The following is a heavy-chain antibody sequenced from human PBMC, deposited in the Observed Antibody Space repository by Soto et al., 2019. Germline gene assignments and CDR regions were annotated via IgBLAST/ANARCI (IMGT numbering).Heavy chain of an antibody. J-gene: IGHJ4*02. Sequence: QVQLVQSGPELKKPGASVKVSCGASGYTFTNYGISWVRQAPGQGLEWMGWINPYNGNTKYSQKLLGRVTMTTDTSTSTAYLDLGSLRSDDTAVYYCARDPMTGYLQFDYWGQGTLVTVSS. D-gene: IGHD3-9*01. CDR2: INPYNGNT. CDR1: GYTFTNYG. CDR3: ARDPMTGYLQFDY. V-gene: IGHV1-18*01.